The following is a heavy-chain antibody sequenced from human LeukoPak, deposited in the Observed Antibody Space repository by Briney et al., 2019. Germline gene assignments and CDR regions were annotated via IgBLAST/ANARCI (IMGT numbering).Heavy chain of an antibody. Sequence: GESLQISCKGSGYSFTNYWIGWVRQMPGRGLEWMGIIYPGDSDTRYSPSFQGQVTISTDKSITTAYLQWRSLKASDTAMYYCARQKIAVAGIWDYWGQGTLVTVSS. J-gene: IGHJ4*02. CDR1: GYSFTNYW. CDR2: IYPGDSDT. V-gene: IGHV5-51*01. D-gene: IGHD6-13*01. CDR3: ARQKIAVAGIWDY.